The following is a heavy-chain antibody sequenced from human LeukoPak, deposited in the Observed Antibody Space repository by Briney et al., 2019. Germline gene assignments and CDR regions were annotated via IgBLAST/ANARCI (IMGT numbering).Heavy chain of an antibody. CDR3: ARDRTWDYYDSSGYGGWFDP. J-gene: IGHJ5*02. Sequence: SQTLSLTCAISGDTVSNNSAAWNWIRQSPSRGLEWLGRTYYRSKWYNDYAVSVKSRITINPDTSKNQFSLQLNSVTPEDTAVYYCARDRTWDYYDSSGYGGWFDPWGQGTLVTVSS. CDR2: TYYRSKWYN. D-gene: IGHD3-22*01. CDR1: GDTVSNNSAA. V-gene: IGHV6-1*01.